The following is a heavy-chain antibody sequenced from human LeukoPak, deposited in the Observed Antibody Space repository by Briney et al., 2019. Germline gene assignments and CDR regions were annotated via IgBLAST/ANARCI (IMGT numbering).Heavy chain of an antibody. Sequence: SETLSLTCTVSGGSISSSSYYWGWIRQPPGKGLEWIGSIYYSGSTYYNPSLKSRVTISVDTSKNQFSLKLSSVTAADTAVYYCAREIGIVVATQCHAFDYWGQGTLVTVSS. V-gene: IGHV4-39*02. CDR2: IYYSGST. CDR3: AREIGIVVATQCHAFDY. D-gene: IGHD1-26*01. CDR1: GGSISSSSYY. J-gene: IGHJ4*02.